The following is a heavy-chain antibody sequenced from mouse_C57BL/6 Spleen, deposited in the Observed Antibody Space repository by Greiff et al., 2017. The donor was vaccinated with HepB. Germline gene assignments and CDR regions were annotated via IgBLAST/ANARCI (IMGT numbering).Heavy chain of an antibody. CDR1: GYTFTSYW. V-gene: IGHV1-61*01. Sequence: QVQLQQPGAELVRPGSSVKLSCKASGYTFTSYWMDWVKQRPGQGLEWIGNIYPSDSETHYNQKFKDKATLTVDKSSSTAYMQLSSLTSEDSAVYYCARRHYGSSLAMDYWGQGTSVTVAS. CDR2: IYPSDSET. J-gene: IGHJ4*01. CDR3: ARRHYGSSLAMDY. D-gene: IGHD1-1*01.